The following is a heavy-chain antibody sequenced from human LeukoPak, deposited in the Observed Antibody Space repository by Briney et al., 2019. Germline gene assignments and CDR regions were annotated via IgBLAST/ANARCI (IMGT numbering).Heavy chain of an antibody. CDR2: ISGSGDTT. V-gene: IGHV3-23*01. J-gene: IGHJ4*02. D-gene: IGHD2-8*01. CDR1: GFSFSSYA. Sequence: PGGSLRLSCAVSGFSFSSYAMSWVRQVPGKGLEWVSAISGSGDTTYYVDSVKGRLTISRDNSKNTLYLEMNSLRAEDTAVYYCASQTYLMDYWGQGTPVTVSS. CDR3: ASQTYLMDY.